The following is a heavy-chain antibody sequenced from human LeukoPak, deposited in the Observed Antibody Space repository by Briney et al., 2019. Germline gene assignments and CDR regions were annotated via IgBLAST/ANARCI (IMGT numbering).Heavy chain of an antibody. J-gene: IGHJ6*03. D-gene: IGHD1-26*01. CDR1: GFTFSSYG. Sequence: PGGSLRLSCAASGFTFSSYGMHWVRQAPGKGLEWVAFIRYDGSSKYYADSVKGRFTISRDNSKNTLYLQMNSLRAEDTAVYYCAKSLPGSSYYMDVWGKGTTVTVSS. CDR2: IRYDGSSK. V-gene: IGHV3-30*02. CDR3: AKSLPGSSYYMDV.